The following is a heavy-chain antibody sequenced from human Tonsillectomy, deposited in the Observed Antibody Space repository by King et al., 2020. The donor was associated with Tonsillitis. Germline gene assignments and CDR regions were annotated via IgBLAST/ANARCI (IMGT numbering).Heavy chain of an antibody. CDR2: MSYDGSYK. CDR3: VRIKWPGGWIQGASEAEDY. D-gene: IGHD5-18*01. J-gene: IGHJ4*02. Sequence: VQLVESGGGVVQPGKSLRLSCAASGFTLSSFAMHWVRQAPGKGLEWVAVMSYDGSYKFYADSVKGRFTISRDISKNTLYVQMDSLRPEDTAIYYCVRIKWPGGWIQGASEAEDYWGQGTLVSVS. V-gene: IGHV3-30*04. CDR1: GFTLSSFA.